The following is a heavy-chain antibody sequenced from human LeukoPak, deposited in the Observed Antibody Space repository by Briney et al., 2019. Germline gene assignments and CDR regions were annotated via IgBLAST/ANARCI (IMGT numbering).Heavy chain of an antibody. CDR3: ARGDDYGGNGADY. Sequence: SETLSLTCTVSGGSISSSSYYWGWIRQPPGKGLEWIGSIYYSGSTYYNPSLKSRVTISVDTSKNQFSLKLSSVTAADTAVYYCARGDDYGGNGADYWGQGTLVTVSS. V-gene: IGHV4-39*01. D-gene: IGHD4-23*01. CDR1: GGSISSSSYY. CDR2: IYYSGST. J-gene: IGHJ4*02.